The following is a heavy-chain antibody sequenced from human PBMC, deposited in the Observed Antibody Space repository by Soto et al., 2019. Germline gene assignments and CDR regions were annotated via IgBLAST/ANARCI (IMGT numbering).Heavy chain of an antibody. Sequence: QVQLQESGPGLLKPSETLSLTCTVSGGSINYYWSWMRQPPGKGLEWIGNIWHSGSTNYNPSLESRVTNSVDTSKKQFSLKLSSVTAADPAVYYCARTNAFDVWGQGTLVTVSS. J-gene: IGHJ3*01. CDR1: GGSINYY. CDR3: ARTNAFDV. V-gene: IGHV4-59*08. CDR2: IWHSGST.